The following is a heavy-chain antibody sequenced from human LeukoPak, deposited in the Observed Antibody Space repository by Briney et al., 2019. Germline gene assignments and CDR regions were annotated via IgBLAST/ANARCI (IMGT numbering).Heavy chain of an antibody. J-gene: IGHJ3*02. CDR1: GYTFTSYG. Sequence: ASVKVSCKASGYTFTSYGISWVRQAPGQGLEWMGWISAYNGNTNYAQKLQGRVTMTTDTSTSTAYMELRSLRPDDTAVYYCARVRYSAIFGVVIDDAFDIWGQGTMVTVSS. V-gene: IGHV1-18*01. CDR3: ARVRYSAIFGVVIDDAFDI. CDR2: ISAYNGNT. D-gene: IGHD3-3*01.